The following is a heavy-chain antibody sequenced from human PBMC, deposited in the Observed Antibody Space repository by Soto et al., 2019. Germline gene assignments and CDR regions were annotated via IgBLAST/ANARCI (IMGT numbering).Heavy chain of an antibody. D-gene: IGHD4-17*01. CDR1: GYTFTSYG. CDR3: ARDRPYFDYGDYYYYYGMDV. Sequence: VASVKVSCKAAGYTFTSYGISWVRQAPGQGLEWMGWISAYNGNTNFAQKLQGRVTMTTDTSTSTAYMELRSLRSDDTAVYYCARDRPYFDYGDYYYYYGMDVWGQGTTVTVSS. V-gene: IGHV1-18*04. J-gene: IGHJ6*02. CDR2: ISAYNGNT.